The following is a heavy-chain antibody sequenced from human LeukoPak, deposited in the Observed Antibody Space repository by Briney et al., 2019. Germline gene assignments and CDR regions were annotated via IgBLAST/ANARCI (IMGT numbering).Heavy chain of an antibody. D-gene: IGHD6-19*01. Sequence: GGSLRLSCAASGFTVSSNYMSWVRQAPGKGLEWVSVIYSGGSTYYADSVKGRFTISRDNSKNTLYLQMNSLRAEDTAVYYCARDQRLYSSGWSFDYWGQGTLVTVSS. CDR1: GFTVSSNY. V-gene: IGHV3-53*05. CDR2: IYSGGST. J-gene: IGHJ4*02. CDR3: ARDQRLYSSGWSFDY.